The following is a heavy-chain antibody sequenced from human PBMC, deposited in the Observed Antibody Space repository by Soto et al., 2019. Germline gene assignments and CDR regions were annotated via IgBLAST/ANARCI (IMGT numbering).Heavy chain of an antibody. CDR2: INAGNGNT. CDR3: ARELIIMDDFWSGYNDY. Sequence: ASVKVSCKASGYTFTSYAMHWVRQAPGQRLEWMGWINAGNGNTKYSQKFQGRVTITRDTSASTAYMELSSLRSEDTAVYYCARELIIMDDFWSGYNDYWGQGTLVTVSS. V-gene: IGHV1-3*01. D-gene: IGHD3-3*01. J-gene: IGHJ4*02. CDR1: GYTFTSYA.